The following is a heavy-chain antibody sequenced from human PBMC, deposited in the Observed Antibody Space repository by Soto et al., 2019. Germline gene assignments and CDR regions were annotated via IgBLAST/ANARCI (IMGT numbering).Heavy chain of an antibody. CDR2: VNPNTGVT. J-gene: IGHJ5*02. CDR3: TTLRLDP. Sequence: ASVKVSCKASGYTFTAFYMNWVRQAPGQGLEWMGWVNPNTGVTKYAQKFQGRVTMTRDTSINTAYMELSGMTSDDTAVYYCTTLRLDPWGQGTLVTVSS. V-gene: IGHV1-2*02. D-gene: IGHD3-9*01. CDR1: GYTFTAFY.